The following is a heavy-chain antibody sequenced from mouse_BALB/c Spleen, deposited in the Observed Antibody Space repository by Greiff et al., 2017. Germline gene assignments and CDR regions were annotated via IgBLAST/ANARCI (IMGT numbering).Heavy chain of an antibody. D-gene: IGHD2-14*01. Sequence: EVQLQQSGAELVRSGASVKLSCTASGFTIKDYYMHWVKQRPEQGLEWIGWIDPENGDTEYAPKFQGKATMTADTSSNTAYLQLSSLTSEDTAVYYCNGFLYRYDDYYAMDYWGQGTSVTVSA. V-gene: IGHV14-4*02. J-gene: IGHJ4*01. CDR3: NGFLYRYDDYYAMDY. CDR1: GFTIKDYY. CDR2: IDPENGDT.